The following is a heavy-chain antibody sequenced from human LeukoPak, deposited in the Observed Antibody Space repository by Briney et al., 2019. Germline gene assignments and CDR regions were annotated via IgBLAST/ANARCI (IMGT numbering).Heavy chain of an antibody. D-gene: IGHD3-10*01. V-gene: IGHV1-18*01. J-gene: IGHJ4*02. CDR1: GYTFTSYG. CDR2: ISAYNGNT. CDR3: ARDWGNYYYGSGSYPYYFDY. Sequence: ASVKVSCKASGYTFTSYGISWARQAPGQGLEWMGWISAYNGNTNYAQKLQGRVTMTTDTSTSTAYMELRSLRSDDTAVYYCARDWGNYYYGSGSYPYYFDYWGQGTLVTVSS.